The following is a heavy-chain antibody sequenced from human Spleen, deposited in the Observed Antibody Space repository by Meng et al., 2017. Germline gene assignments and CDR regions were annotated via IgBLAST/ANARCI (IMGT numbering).Heavy chain of an antibody. CDR3: ARDSNGIASALRT. CDR2: INPGNGNT. J-gene: IGHJ5*02. D-gene: IGHD6-13*01. CDR1: GYTFSPYP. Sequence: QVQFVQSGAEVKKPGASVKVSCKASGYTFSPYPIHWVRQAPGQGLEWMGWINPGNGNTKYSQKFQGRVTMTAETSTSTAYMELRSLRSDDTAVYYCARDSNGIASALRTWGQGTLVTVSS. V-gene: IGHV1-3*01.